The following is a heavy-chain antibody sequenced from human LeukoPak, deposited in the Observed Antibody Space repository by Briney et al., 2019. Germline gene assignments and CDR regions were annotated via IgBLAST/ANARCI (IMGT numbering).Heavy chain of an antibody. J-gene: IGHJ5*02. CDR1: EFTLKIYP. D-gene: IGHD4-11*01. CDR3: AKDAQRGFDYSNSLEH. CDR2: IWSDATNQ. V-gene: IGHV3-30*14. Sequence: PGGSLRLSCAASEFTLKIYPMHWVRQAPGKGLEWVAVIWSDATNQYYADSVKGRFTISRDDFRKTVSLQMDGLRVEDTAVYYCAKDAQRGFDYSNSLEHWGQGSLVTVSS.